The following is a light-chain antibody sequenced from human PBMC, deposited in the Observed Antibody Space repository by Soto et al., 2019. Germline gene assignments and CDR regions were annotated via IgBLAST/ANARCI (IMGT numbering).Light chain of an antibody. CDR1: SSDVGGYNY. V-gene: IGLV2-14*03. J-gene: IGLJ3*02. CDR3: SSKRGGSTRWL. Sequence: QSALTQPASVSGSPGQSIAISCTGTSSDVGGYNYVSWYQQHPGKAPKLMISDVTNRPSGVSDRFSVSKSGNTASLTISGLQAEDEAVYYCSSKRGGSTRWLFGGGTKVTVL. CDR2: DVT.